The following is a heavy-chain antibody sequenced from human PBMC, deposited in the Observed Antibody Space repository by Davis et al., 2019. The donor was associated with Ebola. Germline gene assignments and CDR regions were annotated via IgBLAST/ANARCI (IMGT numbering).Heavy chain of an antibody. V-gene: IGHV1-46*01. CDR1: GYTFTNYY. CDR3: ASRCTSSSCLSSGYDVFDV. J-gene: IGHJ3*01. CDR2: LNPNDGRT. Sequence: ASVKVSCKASGYTFTNYYMHWVRQAPGQGLEWMGMLNPNDGRTIYAQKFQGRVTMTRNTSIRTAYMELSSLRSEDTAIYYCASRCTSSSCLSSGYDVFDVWGQGTMVTVSS. D-gene: IGHD2-2*01.